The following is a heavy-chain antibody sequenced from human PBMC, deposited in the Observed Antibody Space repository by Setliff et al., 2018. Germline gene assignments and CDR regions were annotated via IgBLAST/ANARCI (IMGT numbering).Heavy chain of an antibody. CDR2: IIPILGIA. D-gene: IGHD2-21*02. CDR3: ARGLAYCGGDCFLRTGFDY. CDR1: GGTFSSYA. J-gene: IGHJ4*02. Sequence: ASVKVSCKASGGTFSSYAISWVRQAPGQGLEWMGGIIPILGIANYAQKFQGRVTITADKSTSTAYMELSSLRSEDTAVYYCARGLAYCGGDCFLRTGFDYWGQGTLVTVSS. V-gene: IGHV1-69*10.